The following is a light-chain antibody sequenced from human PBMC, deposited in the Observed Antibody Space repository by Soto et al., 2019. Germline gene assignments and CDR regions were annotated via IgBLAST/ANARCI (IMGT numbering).Light chain of an antibody. V-gene: IGKV3-11*01. J-gene: IGKJ5*01. Sequence: EIVMTQSPATLSVSPGERATLSCRASQSVSSNLAWYQQKPGQAPRLLIYDVSNRATGIPARFSGSGSGTDFTLTISSLEPEDFAVYYCQQRSNWPLTFGQGTRLEIK. CDR2: DVS. CDR1: QSVSSN. CDR3: QQRSNWPLT.